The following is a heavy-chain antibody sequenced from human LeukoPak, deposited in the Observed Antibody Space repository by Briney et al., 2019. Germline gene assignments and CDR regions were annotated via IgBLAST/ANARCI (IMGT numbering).Heavy chain of an antibody. CDR1: GCTFSSYA. CDR2: ISYDGSNK. J-gene: IGHJ4*02. Sequence: PGGSLRLSCAASGCTFSSYAMHWVRQAPGKGLEWVAVISYDGSNKYYADSVKGRFTISRDNSKNTLYLQMNSLRAEDTAVYYCARDGTDYDYGDLTPGVDWGQGTLVTVSS. D-gene: IGHD4-17*01. V-gene: IGHV3-30-3*01. CDR3: ARDGTDYDYGDLTPGVD.